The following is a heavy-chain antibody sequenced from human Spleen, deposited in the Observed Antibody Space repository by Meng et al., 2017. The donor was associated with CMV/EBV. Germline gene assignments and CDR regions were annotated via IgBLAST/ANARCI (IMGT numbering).Heavy chain of an antibody. V-gene: IGHV4-31*03. CDR2: IDYSGST. CDR1: GGSISRGGYY. Sequence: LTCTVYGGSISRGGYYWSWIRKHPGKGLEWIGHIDYSGSTYYNPSLKSRLIVSVDTSKNQFSLKLSSMTAADTAVYYCARGRVWGLDYWGQGTLVTVSS. J-gene: IGHJ4*02. D-gene: IGHD3-16*01. CDR3: ARGRVWGLDY.